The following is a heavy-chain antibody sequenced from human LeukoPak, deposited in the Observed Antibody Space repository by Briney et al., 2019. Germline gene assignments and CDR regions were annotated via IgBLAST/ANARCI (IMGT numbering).Heavy chain of an antibody. CDR3: ARALGVDSSKSRGLFDY. V-gene: IGHV4-59*12. CDR2: IYYSGST. CDR1: GGSISSYY. Sequence: SETLSLTCTVSGGSISSYYWSWIRQPPGKGLEWIGYIYYSGSTNYNPSLKSRVTISVDTSKNQFSLKLSSVTAADTAVYYCARALGVDSSKSRGLFDYWGRGTLVTVSS. J-gene: IGHJ4*02. D-gene: IGHD6-13*01.